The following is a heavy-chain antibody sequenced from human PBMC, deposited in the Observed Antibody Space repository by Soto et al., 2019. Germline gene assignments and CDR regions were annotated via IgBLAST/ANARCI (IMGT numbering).Heavy chain of an antibody. CDR3: KGGRQWLVTSDFNY. J-gene: IGHJ4*02. CDR1: GFTFSDYA. CDR2: VSHDGRNT. Sequence: VQLVESGGGVVQPGRSLRLSCAASGFTFSDYAMHWVRQAPGKGLEWVAVVSHDGRNTHYADSVKGRFTISRDSSKNPVSLEMTSVRAEDTAVCCAKGGRQWLVTSDFNYWGQGALVTVSS. D-gene: IGHD6-19*01. V-gene: IGHV3-30*18.